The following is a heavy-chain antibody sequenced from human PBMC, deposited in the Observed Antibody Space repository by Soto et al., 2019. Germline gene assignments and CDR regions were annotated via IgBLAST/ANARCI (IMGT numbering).Heavy chain of an antibody. CDR3: AHRGISTGYWGY. J-gene: IGHJ4*02. Sequence: QINLRESGPTLVKPTQTLTLTCTFSGFSLSTSGVAVGWIRQPPGKALEWLAIIYRHDDKRYSPSLKSRLTITKDTSKNQVVLTMDSMDPVDTATYYFAHRGISTGYWGYWGQGTLVTGSS. D-gene: IGHD3-22*01. CDR2: IYRHDDK. V-gene: IGHV2-5*01. CDR1: GFSLSTSGVA.